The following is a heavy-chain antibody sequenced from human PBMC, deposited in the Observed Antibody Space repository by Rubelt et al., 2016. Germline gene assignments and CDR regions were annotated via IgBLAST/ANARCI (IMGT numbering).Heavy chain of an antibody. D-gene: IGHD4-17*01. Sequence: GKGLEWMGRIDPSDSYTKYSPSFQGHVTISVDKSINTAYLQWSSLKASDRAMYYCARPGAVTTTQWYFDLWGRGTLVTVSS. V-gene: IGHV5-10-1*01. CDR2: IDPSDSYT. CDR3: ARPGAVTTTQWYFDL. J-gene: IGHJ2*01.